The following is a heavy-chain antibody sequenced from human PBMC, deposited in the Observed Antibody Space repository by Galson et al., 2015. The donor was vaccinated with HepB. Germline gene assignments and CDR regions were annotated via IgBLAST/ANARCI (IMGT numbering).Heavy chain of an antibody. V-gene: IGHV3-23*01. CDR3: ARGLYCSGGSCYSFYFDY. J-gene: IGHJ4*02. CDR1: GFTFSSYA. D-gene: IGHD2-15*01. CDR2: ISGSGGST. Sequence: SLRLSCAASGFTFSSYAMSWVRQAPGKGLEWVSAISGSGGSTYYADSVKGRFTISRDNAKNSLYLQMNSLRAEDTAVYYCARGLYCSGGSCYSFYFDYWGQGTLVTVSS.